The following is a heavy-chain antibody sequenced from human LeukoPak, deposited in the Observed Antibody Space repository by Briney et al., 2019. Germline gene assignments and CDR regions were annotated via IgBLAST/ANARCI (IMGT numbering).Heavy chain of an antibody. D-gene: IGHD2-15*01. J-gene: IGHJ5*02. CDR3: ARDVSCVLP. CDR1: GYTFTSYY. Sequence: GASVKVSCKASGYTFTSYYMHWVRQAPGQGLEWMGIINPSGGSTSYAQKFQGRVTMTTDTSTSTAYMELRSLRSDDTAVYYCARDVSCVLPWGQGTLVTVSS. V-gene: IGHV1-46*01. CDR2: INPSGGST.